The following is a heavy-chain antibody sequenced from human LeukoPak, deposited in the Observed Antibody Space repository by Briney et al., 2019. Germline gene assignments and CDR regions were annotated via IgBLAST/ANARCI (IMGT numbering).Heavy chain of an antibody. CDR1: GYTFTSYD. CDR3: ARAPWDSSGYYYVSYY. CDR2: ISAYNGNT. J-gene: IGHJ4*02. D-gene: IGHD3-22*01. Sequence: ASVKVSCKASGYTFTSYDITWVRQAPGQGLEWMGWISAYNGNTNYAQNLQGRVTMTTDTSTSTAYMGLRSLRSDDTAVYYCARAPWDSSGYYYVSYYWGQGTLVTVSS. V-gene: IGHV1-18*01.